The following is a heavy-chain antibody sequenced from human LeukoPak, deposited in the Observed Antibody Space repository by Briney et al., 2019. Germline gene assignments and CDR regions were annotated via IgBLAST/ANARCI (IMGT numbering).Heavy chain of an antibody. J-gene: IGHJ3*01. CDR1: GYTFTDYS. D-gene: IGHD1-1*01. V-gene: IGHV1-2*02. CDR2: TKPDSGGT. CDR3: AREGVTGRTEWYAFDL. Sequence: ASVKVSCKASGYTFTDYSVHWVRQAPGQGLEWLGWTKPDSGGTRIAQKFQDRVTLTRDTSISTAYMELSSLTSDDTALYYCAREGVTGRTEWYAFDLWGQGTVLTVSS.